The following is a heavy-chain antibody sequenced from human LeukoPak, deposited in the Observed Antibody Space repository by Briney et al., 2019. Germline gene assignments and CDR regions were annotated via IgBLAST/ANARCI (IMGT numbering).Heavy chain of an antibody. Sequence: PGGSLRLSCAASGFTFSSYWMHWVRHAPGKGLVWVSRINSDGSSTSYADSVKGRFTISRDNAKNTLYLQMNSLRAEDTAVYYCASEGYCSSTSCYDYWDQGTLVTVSS. CDR1: GFTFSSYW. CDR2: INSDGSST. J-gene: IGHJ4*02. CDR3: ASEGYCSSTSCYDY. V-gene: IGHV3-74*01. D-gene: IGHD2-2*01.